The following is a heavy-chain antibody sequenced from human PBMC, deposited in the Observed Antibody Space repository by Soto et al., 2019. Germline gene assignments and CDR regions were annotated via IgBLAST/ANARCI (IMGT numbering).Heavy chain of an antibody. V-gene: IGHV4-59*02. J-gene: IGHJ5*02. D-gene: IGHD3-16*01. Sequence: PSQTLSLTCTVSGDSVTNYYWTWIRQPPGKGLEWIAYIYYSGSANYNPSLKSRVTISIDTSKNQFSLNLSSMTSADTAVYYCARGPIVTKSEGVPAALHCFDPWGQGTLVTVSS. CDR3: ARGPIVTKSEGVPAALHCFDP. CDR1: GDSVTNYY. CDR2: IYYSGSA.